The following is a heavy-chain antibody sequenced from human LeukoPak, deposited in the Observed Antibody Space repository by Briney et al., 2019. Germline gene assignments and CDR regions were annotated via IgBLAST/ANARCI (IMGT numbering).Heavy chain of an antibody. CDR1: GGSISSSSYY. CDR2: IYYSGST. D-gene: IGHD3-22*01. V-gene: IGHV4-39*02. CDR3: ARDRTMMGYFDL. J-gene: IGHJ2*01. Sequence: PSETLSLTCTVSGGSISSSSYYWGWIRQPPGKGLEWIGSIYYSGSTYYNPSLKSRVTISVDTSKNQFSLKLSSVTAADTAVYYCARDRTMMGYFDLWGRGTLITVSS.